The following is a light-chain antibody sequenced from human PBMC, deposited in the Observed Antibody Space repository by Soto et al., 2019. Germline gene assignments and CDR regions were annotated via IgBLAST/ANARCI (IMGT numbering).Light chain of an antibody. Sequence: EILLTQSPGTLALSPGERATLSCRASQSVSRNLAWYQQKPGQAPSLLIYGAFTRATGIPARFSGTGSGTEFTLTISSLQSEDFAVYYCQQYNDWPLTFGQGTKVDIK. CDR3: QQYNDWPLT. CDR2: GAF. J-gene: IGKJ1*01. V-gene: IGKV3-15*01. CDR1: QSVSRN.